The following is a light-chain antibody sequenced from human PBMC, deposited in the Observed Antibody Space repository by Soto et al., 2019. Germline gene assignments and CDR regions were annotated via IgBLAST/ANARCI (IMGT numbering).Light chain of an antibody. J-gene: IGKJ3*01. V-gene: IGKV1-27*01. CDR1: QDIRNF. Sequence: DIQMTQSPTSLSASVGDRVTITCRASQDIRNFVAWYQQKPGKAPKLLIYAASTLQSGVPSRFSGSGSGTDFPLTINSLQPEDVAIYSCQKYSSVPFFGPGTKVEIK. CDR2: AAS. CDR3: QKYSSVPF.